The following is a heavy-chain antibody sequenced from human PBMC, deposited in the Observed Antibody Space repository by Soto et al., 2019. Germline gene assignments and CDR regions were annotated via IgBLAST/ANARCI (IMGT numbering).Heavy chain of an antibody. D-gene: IGHD2-2*01. CDR3: ARDSSYPYCSSTSCPNWFDP. CDR1: GFTFSSYS. Sequence: EVQLVESGGGLVQPGGSLRLSCAASGFTFSSYSMNWVRQAPGKGLEWVSYISSSSSTVYYADSVKGRFTISRDNAKNSLYLQMNSLRDEDTAVYYCARDSSYPYCSSTSCPNWFDPWGHGTLVTVSS. V-gene: IGHV3-48*02. CDR2: ISSSSSTV. J-gene: IGHJ5*02.